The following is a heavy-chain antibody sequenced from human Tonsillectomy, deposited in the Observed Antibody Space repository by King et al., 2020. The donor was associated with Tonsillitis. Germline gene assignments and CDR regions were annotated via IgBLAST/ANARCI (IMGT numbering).Heavy chain of an antibody. CDR2: IIPIFGTR. D-gene: IGHD6-13*01. CDR1: GGTFSSYG. J-gene: IGHJ6*03. CDR3: ARAPIAAAGTGDSYSYYMDV. Sequence: QLVQSGAEVKKPGSSVKVSCKASGGTFSSYGISWVRQAPGQGLEWMGGIIPIFGTRNYAQNFQGRVTITADESTSTAYMELSSLRSEDTAGYYCARAPIAAAGTGDSYSYYMDVWGRGPTVTVSS. V-gene: IGHV1-69*01.